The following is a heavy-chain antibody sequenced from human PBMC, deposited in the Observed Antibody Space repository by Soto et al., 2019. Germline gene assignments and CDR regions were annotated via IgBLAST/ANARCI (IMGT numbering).Heavy chain of an antibody. CDR3: ASSPFKYISGWYYFDY. V-gene: IGHV3-53*01. CDR2: IYSGGST. J-gene: IGHJ4*02. CDR1: GFTVSSNY. D-gene: IGHD6-19*01. Sequence: PGGSLRLSCAASGFTVSSNYMSWVRQAPGKGLEWVSVIYSGGSTYYADTVKGRFTISRDNSKNTLYLQMNSLRAEATAVYYCASSPFKYISGWYYFDYWGQGTLVTVSS.